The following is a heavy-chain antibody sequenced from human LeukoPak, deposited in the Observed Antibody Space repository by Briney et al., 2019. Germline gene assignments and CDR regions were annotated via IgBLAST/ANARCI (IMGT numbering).Heavy chain of an antibody. CDR1: GFTFSSYA. J-gene: IGHJ4*02. V-gene: IGHV3-23*01. CDR2: ISGSGGST. CDR3: AKGSRTYYYDSSGYYDEDYFDY. Sequence: GGSLRLSCAASGFTFSSYAMSWVRQAPGKGLEWVSAISGSGGSTYYADSVKGRFTISRDNSKNTLYLQMNSLRAEDTAVYYCAKGSRTYYYDSSGYYDEDYFDYWGQGTLVTVSS. D-gene: IGHD3-22*01.